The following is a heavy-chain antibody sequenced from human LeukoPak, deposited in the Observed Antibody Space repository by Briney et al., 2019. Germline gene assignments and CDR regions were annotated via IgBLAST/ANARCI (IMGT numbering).Heavy chain of an antibody. CDR2: ISSSGSTI. V-gene: IGHV3-48*03. CDR3: ARVYLQGWIDY. Sequence: GGSLGLSCAASGFTFSSYEMNWVRQAPGKGLEWVSYISSSGSTIYYADSVKGRFTISRDNAKNSLYLQMNSLRAEDTAVYYCARVYLQGWIDYWGQGTLVTVSS. CDR1: GFTFSSYE. J-gene: IGHJ4*02. D-gene: IGHD2-2*03.